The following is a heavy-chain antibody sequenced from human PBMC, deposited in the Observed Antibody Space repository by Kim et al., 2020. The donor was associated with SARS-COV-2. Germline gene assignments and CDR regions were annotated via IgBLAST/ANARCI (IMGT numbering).Heavy chain of an antibody. D-gene: IGHD3-10*01. V-gene: IGHV3-13*01. J-gene: IGHJ6*02. CDR3: ARDFYGSGSSSYYGMDV. Sequence: VKGRFTISRENAKNSLYLQMNSLRAGDTAVYYCARDFYGSGSSSYYGMDVWGQGTTVTVSS.